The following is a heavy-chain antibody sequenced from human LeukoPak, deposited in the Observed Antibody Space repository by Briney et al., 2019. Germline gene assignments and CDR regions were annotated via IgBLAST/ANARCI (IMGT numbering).Heavy chain of an antibody. CDR2: ISRTGGST. J-gene: IGHJ4*02. CDR3: AKXIGVSGTGDXDY. CDR1: GFIFKNYA. V-gene: IGHV3-23*01. D-gene: IGHD6-19*01. Sequence: GGSLRLSCAASGFIFKNYAMNWVRQAPGKGVEWVSVISRTGGSTYYADSVKGRFTISRENSKNTLYLQMKSLRDEDTAVYYCAKXIGVSGTGDXDYWGQXXXVTV.